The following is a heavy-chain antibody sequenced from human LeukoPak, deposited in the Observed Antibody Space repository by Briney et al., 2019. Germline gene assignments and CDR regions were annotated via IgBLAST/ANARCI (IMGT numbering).Heavy chain of an antibody. CDR2: FYNTGYT. D-gene: IGHD3-9*01. CDR3: AKDRVGRGVDYDAFDI. V-gene: IGHV3-53*01. CDR1: GFTVSDNY. Sequence: GGSLRLSCAASGFTVSDNYMTWVRQAPGKGLEWVSVFYNTGYTYYADSVKGRFTISRDNSKNTLYLQMISLRAEDTAVYYCAKDRVGRGVDYDAFDIWGQGTMVTVSS. J-gene: IGHJ3*02.